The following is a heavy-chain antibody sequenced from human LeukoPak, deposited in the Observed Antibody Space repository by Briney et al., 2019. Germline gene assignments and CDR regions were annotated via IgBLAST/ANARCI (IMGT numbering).Heavy chain of an antibody. V-gene: IGHV3-64*01. CDR2: ISSNGGST. CDR3: ASANYYYGMDV. CDR1: GFTFSSYA. J-gene: IGHJ6*04. Sequence: GGSLRLSCAASGFTFSSYAMHWVRQAPGKGLEYVSAISSNGGSTYYANSVKGRFTISRDNSKNTLYLQMGSLRAEDMAVYYCASANYYYGMDVWGKGTTVTVSS.